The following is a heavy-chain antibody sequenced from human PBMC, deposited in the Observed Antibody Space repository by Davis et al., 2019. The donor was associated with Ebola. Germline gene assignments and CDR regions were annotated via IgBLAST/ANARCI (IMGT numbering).Heavy chain of an antibody. Sequence: SLKISCAASGFTFDDYAMHWVRQAPGKGLEWVSGISWNSGSIGYADSVKGRFTISRDNAKNSLYLQMNSLRAEDTAIYYCAKLDYNDSYFQDWGQGTLVTVSS. CDR2: ISWNSGSI. CDR1: GFTFDDYA. J-gene: IGHJ1*01. CDR3: AKLDYNDSYFQD. D-gene: IGHD4-17*01. V-gene: IGHV3-9*01.